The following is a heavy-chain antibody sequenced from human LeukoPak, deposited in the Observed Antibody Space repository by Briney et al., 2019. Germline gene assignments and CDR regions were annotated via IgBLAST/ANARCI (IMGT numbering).Heavy chain of an antibody. Sequence: SETLSLTCTVSGGSISSYYWSWIRQPPGKGLEWIGFIYYSGSTNYNPSLKSRVTISVDTSKNQFSLRLSSVTAADTAVYYCARSSGWPYATREPPSVWGKGTLITVSS. CDR1: GGSISSYY. J-gene: IGHJ4*02. V-gene: IGHV4-59*01. CDR2: IYYSGST. D-gene: IGHD6-19*01. CDR3: ARSSGWPYATREPPSV.